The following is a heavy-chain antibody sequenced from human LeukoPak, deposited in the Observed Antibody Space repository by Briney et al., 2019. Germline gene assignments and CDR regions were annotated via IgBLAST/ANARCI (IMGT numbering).Heavy chain of an antibody. V-gene: IGHV4-61*02. J-gene: IGHJ4*02. CDR1: GGSISSGSYY. CDR2: FYTSGST. D-gene: IGHD5-12*01. CDR3: ARGFWLRQGGELDY. Sequence: SETLSLTCTVSGGSISSGSYYWGWIRQPAGKGLEWIGRFYTSGSTSYNPSLKSRVSISVDTSKNQFSLRLSSVTAADTAVYYCARGFWLRQGGELDYWGRGTLVTVSS.